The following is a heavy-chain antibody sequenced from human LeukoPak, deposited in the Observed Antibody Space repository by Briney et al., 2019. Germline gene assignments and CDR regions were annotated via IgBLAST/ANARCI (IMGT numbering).Heavy chain of an antibody. CDR3: ASFPSGPPYDFWGAYYKGFDH. CDR2: ISKSSTYI. D-gene: IGHD3-3*01. J-gene: IGHJ4*02. Sequence: GGSLRLSCTASGFTFRSYTMNWVRQAPGKGLEWVSAISKSSTYIKYADSVKGRFTISRDNAQNSLYLQMNSLRAEDTAVYYCASFPSGPPYDFWGAYYKGFDHWGQGTPVTVSS. V-gene: IGHV3-21*01. CDR1: GFTFRSYT.